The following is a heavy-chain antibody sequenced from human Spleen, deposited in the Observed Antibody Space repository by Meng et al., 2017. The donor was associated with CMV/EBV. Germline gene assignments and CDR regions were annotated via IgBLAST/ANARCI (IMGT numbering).Heavy chain of an antibody. CDR2: IDRSSSYM. V-gene: IGHV3-21*05. D-gene: IGHD3-3*01. J-gene: IGHJ6*02. CDR3: AKEGRPDYDFWSAYGMDV. CDR1: GFTFRSYS. Sequence: GESLKISCAASGFTFRSYSMNWIRQAPGKGPEWVSFIDRSSSYMYYADSVKGRFTISRDNAKNALYLQMNSLRVEDTAVYYCAKEGRPDYDFWSAYGMDVWGQGTTVTVSS.